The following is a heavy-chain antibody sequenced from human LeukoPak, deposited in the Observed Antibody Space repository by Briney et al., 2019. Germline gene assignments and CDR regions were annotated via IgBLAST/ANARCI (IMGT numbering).Heavy chain of an antibody. V-gene: IGHV3-30*18. CDR2: ISYDGTND. J-gene: IGHJ3*02. Sequence: GGSLRPSCAASGFTFSTYGIHWVRQAPGKGLEWVAVISYDGTNDNYADSVKGRFSISRDNSKNTLYLQMNSLRVEDTAIYYCAKARALVVSASPDAFDIWGQGTMVTVSS. D-gene: IGHD2-15*01. CDR3: AKARALVVSASPDAFDI. CDR1: GFTFSTYG.